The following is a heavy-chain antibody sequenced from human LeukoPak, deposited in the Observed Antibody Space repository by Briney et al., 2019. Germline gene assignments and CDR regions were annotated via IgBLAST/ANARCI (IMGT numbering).Heavy chain of an antibody. J-gene: IGHJ6*03. CDR3: ARVWGYYYYYMEV. CDR1: GYTFTGYY. D-gene: IGHD1-26*01. CDR2: INPSGGST. V-gene: IGHV1-46*01. Sequence: ASVKVSCKASGYTFTGYYMHWVRQAPGQGLAWMGIINPSGGSTSYAQKFQGRVTMTRDTSTSTVYMELSSLRSEYTAVYYCARVWGYYYYYMEVWGKGATVTAAS.